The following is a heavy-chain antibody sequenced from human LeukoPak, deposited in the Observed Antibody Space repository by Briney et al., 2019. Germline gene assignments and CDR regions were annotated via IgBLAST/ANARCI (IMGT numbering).Heavy chain of an antibody. Sequence: GASVKVSCKASGYTFTGYYMHWVRQAPGQGLEWMGWINPNSGGTNYAQKFQGRVTMTRDTSISTAYMELSRLRSDDTAVYYCARKKGYSYGFFDYWGQGTLVNVSS. V-gene: IGHV1-2*02. CDR1: GYTFTGYY. J-gene: IGHJ4*02. CDR2: INPNSGGT. CDR3: ARKKGYSYGFFDY. D-gene: IGHD5-18*01.